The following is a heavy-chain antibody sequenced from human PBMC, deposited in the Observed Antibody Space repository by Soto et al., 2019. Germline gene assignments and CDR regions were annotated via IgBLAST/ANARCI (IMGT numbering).Heavy chain of an antibody. D-gene: IGHD6-13*01. Sequence: QVQLQESGPGLVKPSETLSLTCTVSGGSISSYYWSWIRQPPGKGLEWIGYIYYSGSTNYNPSLKSRVTISVDTSKNQFSLKLSSVTAADTAVYYCARAGCSSSWYACCAFDIWGQGTMVTVSS. CDR3: ARAGCSSSWYACCAFDI. CDR1: GGSISSYY. CDR2: IYYSGST. V-gene: IGHV4-59*01. J-gene: IGHJ3*02.